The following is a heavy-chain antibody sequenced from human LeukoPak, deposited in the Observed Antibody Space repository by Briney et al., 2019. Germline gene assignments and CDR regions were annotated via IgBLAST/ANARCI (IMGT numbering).Heavy chain of an antibody. J-gene: IGHJ4*02. V-gene: IGHV3-74*01. CDR1: GFTFSSYW. CDR3: ARWGGWYSGWYREGYYFDY. D-gene: IGHD6-19*01. CDR2: INSDGSST. Sequence: GGSLRLSCAASGFTFSSYWMHWVRQAPGKGLVWVSRINSDGSSTSYADSVKGRFTISRDNAKNTLYLQMNSLRAEDTAVYYCARWGGWYSGWYREGYYFDYWGQGTLVTVSS.